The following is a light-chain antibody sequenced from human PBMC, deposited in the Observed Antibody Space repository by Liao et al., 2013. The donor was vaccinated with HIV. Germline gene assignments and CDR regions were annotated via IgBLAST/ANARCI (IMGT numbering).Light chain of an antibody. CDR2: YDR. CDR3: QAWDSTTGDVV. V-gene: IGLV3-21*01. Sequence: SYELTQPPSVSVAPGETARITCGGNNIGSKSVHWYQQMPGQAPVLVISYDRDRPSGISERISGSNSGNTATLTISRVAGGDEADYYCQAWDSTTGDVVFGGGTKLTVL. CDR1: NIGSKS. J-gene: IGLJ2*01.